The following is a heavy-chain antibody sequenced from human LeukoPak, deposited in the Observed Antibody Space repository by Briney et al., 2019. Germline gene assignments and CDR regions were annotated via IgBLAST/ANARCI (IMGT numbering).Heavy chain of an antibody. J-gene: IGHJ4*02. V-gene: IGHV1-8*01. D-gene: IGHD3-10*01. CDR1: GYTFTSYD. CDR2: INPNSGQT. Sequence: GASVKVSCKASGYTFTSYDFNWVRQATGQGLEWMGWINPNSGQTGYAQKFLGRVTLARDTSTSTAYMEMSSLTSEDTAVYYCARGKRTDYYGSGNDYWGQGTLVTVSS. CDR3: ARGKRTDYYGSGNDY.